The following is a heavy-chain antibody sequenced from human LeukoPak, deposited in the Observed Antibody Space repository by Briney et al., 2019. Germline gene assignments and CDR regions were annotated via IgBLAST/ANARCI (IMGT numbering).Heavy chain of an antibody. CDR2: IYYSGST. J-gene: IGHJ4*02. CDR3: ARVKGSSWYRVIDC. Sequence: SETLSLTCTVSGGSISSYYWSWIRQPPGKGLEWIGYIYYSGSTNYNPSLKSRVTTSVDTSKNQFSLKLSSVTAADTAVYYCARVKGSSWYRVIDCWGQGTLVTVSS. V-gene: IGHV4-59*01. CDR1: GGSISSYY. D-gene: IGHD6-13*01.